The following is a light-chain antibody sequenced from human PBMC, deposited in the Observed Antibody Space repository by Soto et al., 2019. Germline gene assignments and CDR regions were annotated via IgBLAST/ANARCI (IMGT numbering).Light chain of an antibody. CDR2: EGS. CDR3: CSYGGSSTYV. CDR1: STDVGSYNL. Sequence: QSALTQPASVSGSPGQSITISCTGTSTDVGSYNLVSWYQQHPGKAPKLMIYEGSKRPSGVSNRFSGSKSGTTASLTISGLQDEEEADYYCCSYGGSSTYVFGTGTKLTVL. V-gene: IGLV2-23*01. J-gene: IGLJ1*01.